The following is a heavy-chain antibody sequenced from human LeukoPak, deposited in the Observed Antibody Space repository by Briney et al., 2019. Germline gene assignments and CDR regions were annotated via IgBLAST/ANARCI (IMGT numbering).Heavy chain of an antibody. CDR2: ISYDGSNK. J-gene: IGHJ4*02. V-gene: IGHV3-30*03. D-gene: IGHD1-14*01. CDR1: GFTFSSYG. CDR3: ARDVDRNYFDY. Sequence: GRSLRLSCAASGFTFSSYGMHWVRQAPGKGLEWVAVISYDGSNKYYADSVKGRFTISRDNSKNTLYLQMNSLRAEDTAVYYCARDVDRNYFDYWGQGTLVTVSS.